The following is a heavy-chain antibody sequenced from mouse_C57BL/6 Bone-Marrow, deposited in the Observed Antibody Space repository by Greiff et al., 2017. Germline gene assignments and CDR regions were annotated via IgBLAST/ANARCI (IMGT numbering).Heavy chain of an antibody. CDR2: IDPSDSET. V-gene: IGHV1-52*01. D-gene: IGHD2-5*01. Sequence: VQLQQPGAELVRPGSSVKLSCTASGYTFTSYWMPWVKQRPIQGLEWIGNIDPSDSETHYNQKFKDKATLTVDKSSSTAYMQLSSLTSEDSAVYYCARGGVRRGYYYAMDYGGQGNSVTVSS. CDR1: GYTFTSYW. J-gene: IGHJ4*01. CDR3: ARGGVRRGYYYAMDY.